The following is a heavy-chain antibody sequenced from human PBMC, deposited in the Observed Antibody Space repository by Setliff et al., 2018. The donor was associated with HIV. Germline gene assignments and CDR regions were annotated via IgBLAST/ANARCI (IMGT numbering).Heavy chain of an antibody. V-gene: IGHV1-18*04. D-gene: IGHD3-10*01. CDR2: ISTYNGHT. CDR1: GYTFTTHG. CDR3: ARRGNYYASAFDY. Sequence: GASVKVSCKTSGYTFTTHGISWVRQAPGQGLEWLGWISTYNGHTNYAQNLQDRVTMTTDTSTNTAYLELRNLRSDDTAVYYCARRGNYYASAFDYWGQGTLVTVSS. J-gene: IGHJ4*02.